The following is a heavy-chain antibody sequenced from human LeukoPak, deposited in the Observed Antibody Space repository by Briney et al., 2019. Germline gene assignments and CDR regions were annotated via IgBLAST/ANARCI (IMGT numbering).Heavy chain of an antibody. CDR3: ARDPSITTGGVNYYGMDV. D-gene: IGHD4-11*01. V-gene: IGHV4-59*01. CDR2: IYYSGST. J-gene: IGHJ6*02. Sequence: SETLSLTCTVSGGSISSYYWSWIRQPPGEGLEWIGYIYYSGSTNYNPSLKSRVTISVDTSKNQFSLKLSSVTAADTAAYYCARDPSITTGGVNYYGMDVWGQGTTVTVSS. CDR1: GGSISSYY.